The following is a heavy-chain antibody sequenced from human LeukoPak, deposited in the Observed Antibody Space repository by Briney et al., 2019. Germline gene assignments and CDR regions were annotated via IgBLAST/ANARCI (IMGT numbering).Heavy chain of an antibody. V-gene: IGHV3-7*01. Sequence: GGSLRLSCAASGFTFSSYWMSWVRQAPGKGLEWVANIKQDGSEKYYVDSVKGRFTISRDNAKNSLYLQMNSLRAEDTAVYYCARARWEGQLAPGYWGQGTLVTVSS. J-gene: IGHJ4*02. CDR3: ARARWEGQLAPGY. D-gene: IGHD6-6*01. CDR2: IKQDGSEK. CDR1: GFTFSSYW.